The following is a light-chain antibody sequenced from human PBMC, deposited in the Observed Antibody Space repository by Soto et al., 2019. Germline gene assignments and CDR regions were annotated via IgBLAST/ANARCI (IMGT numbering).Light chain of an antibody. CDR3: QQSYSTPGT. J-gene: IGKJ1*01. CDR2: GAI. CDR1: QSVSKY. Sequence: DIQMTQSPSSLSASVGDRVTITCRASQSVSKYLNWYQQNPGKAPKLLIYGAISLHSGVPSRFSGSGSGTSFTLTISNLQPEDFASYYCQQSYSTPGTFGQGTKVEIK. V-gene: IGKV1-39*01.